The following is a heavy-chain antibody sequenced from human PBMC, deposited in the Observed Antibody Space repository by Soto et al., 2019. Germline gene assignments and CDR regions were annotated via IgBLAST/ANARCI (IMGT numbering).Heavy chain of an antibody. V-gene: IGHV4-39*01. CDR3: ARLRSSYAGSYYGGGFFDH. D-gene: IGHD4-4*01. CDR2: MFFTGST. CDR1: AAAFTNTSYY. J-gene: IGHJ4*02. Sequence: TSETLSLTCSVSAAAFTNTSYYWGWIRQPPGKGPEWIGSMFFTGSTYYNPSLKSRVTMSADTSKSQFSLKLTSVTAADTAVYFCARLRSSYAGSYYGGGFFDHWGRGAPVTSPQ.